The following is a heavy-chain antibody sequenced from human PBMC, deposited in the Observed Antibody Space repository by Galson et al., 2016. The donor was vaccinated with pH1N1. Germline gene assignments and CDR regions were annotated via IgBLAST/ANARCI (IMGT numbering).Heavy chain of an antibody. CDR2: IRHDGSAK. J-gene: IGHJ5*02. D-gene: IGHD3-10*02. Sequence: SLRLSCAVSGFTFRRYGLHWVRQAPGMGLEWLTFIRHDGSAKFYADSVKGRFSISRDNSKNVLYTEMNSLRPEDTAVYYCAKDVSGELIPSRIDLWGQGTLVTVSS. V-gene: IGHV3-30*02. CDR1: GFTFRRYG. CDR3: AKDVSGELIPSRIDL.